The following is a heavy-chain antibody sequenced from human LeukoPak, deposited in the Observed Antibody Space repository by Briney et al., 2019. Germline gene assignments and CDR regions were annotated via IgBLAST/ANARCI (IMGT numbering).Heavy chain of an antibody. Sequence: PSETLSLTCAVSGGSISSGGYSWSWIRQPPGKGLEWIGEINHSGSTNYNPSLKSRVTISVDTSKNQFSLKLSSVTAADTAVYYCARGRGDYYGSGGRLYYFDYWGQGTLVTVSS. J-gene: IGHJ4*02. CDR3: ARGRGDYYGSGGRLYYFDY. D-gene: IGHD3-10*01. V-gene: IGHV4-30-2*01. CDR2: INHSGST. CDR1: GGSISSGGYS.